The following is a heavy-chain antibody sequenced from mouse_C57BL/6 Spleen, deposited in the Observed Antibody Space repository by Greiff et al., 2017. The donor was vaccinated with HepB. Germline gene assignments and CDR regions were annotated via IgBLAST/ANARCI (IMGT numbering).Heavy chain of an antibody. J-gene: IGHJ2*01. Sequence: EVMLVESGGGLVQSGRSLRLSCATSGFTFSDFYMEWVRQAPGKGLEWIAASRNKANDYTTEYSASVKGRFIVSRDTSQSILYLQMNALRAEDTAIYYCARDLYGGGYFDYWGQGTTLTVSS. CDR2: SRNKANDYTT. D-gene: IGHD1-1*02. CDR1: GFTFSDFY. V-gene: IGHV7-1*01. CDR3: ARDLYGGGYFDY.